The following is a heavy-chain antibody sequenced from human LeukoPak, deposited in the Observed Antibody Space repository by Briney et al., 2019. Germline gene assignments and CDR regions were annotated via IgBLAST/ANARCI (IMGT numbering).Heavy chain of an antibody. CDR1: GGSFSGYY. V-gene: IGHV4-34*01. Sequence: TSETLSLTCAVYGGSFSGYYWSWIRQPPGKGLEWIGGINHSGSTNYNPSLKSRVTISVDTSKNQFSLKLSSVTAADTAVYYCARGVGVYASWFDPWGQNPGHRLL. CDR3: ARGVGVYASWFDP. J-gene: IGHJ5*02. CDR2: INHSGST. D-gene: IGHD2-8*01.